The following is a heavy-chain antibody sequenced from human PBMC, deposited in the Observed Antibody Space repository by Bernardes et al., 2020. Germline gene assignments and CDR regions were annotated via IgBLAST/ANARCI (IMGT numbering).Heavy chain of an antibody. V-gene: IGHV4-30-4*01. D-gene: IGHD4-17*01. J-gene: IGHJ4*02. CDR1: GGSISSGDYY. Sequence: SEPLSLTCTVSGGSISSGDYYWSWIRQPPGKGREWIGYIYYSGSTYYNPSLKSRVTISVDTSKNQFSLKLSSVTAADTAVYYCARDLGDYDGRYYFDYWGQGTLVTVSS. CDR2: IYYSGST. CDR3: ARDLGDYDGRYYFDY.